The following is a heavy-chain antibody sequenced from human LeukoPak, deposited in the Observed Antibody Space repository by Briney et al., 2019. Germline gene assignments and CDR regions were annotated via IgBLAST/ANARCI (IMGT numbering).Heavy chain of an antibody. Sequence: SETLSLTCTVSGGSISSDYLSWIRQPPGKGLEWIAYIYYSGITNYNPSLKSRVTISVDTSKNQFSLKLTSVAAADTAVYYCVRLLAGCPGGNCRAYFDYWGQGILVTVSS. CDR1: GGSISSDY. CDR3: VRLLAGCPGGNCRAYFDY. CDR2: IYYSGIT. D-gene: IGHD2-21*01. J-gene: IGHJ4*02. V-gene: IGHV4-59*01.